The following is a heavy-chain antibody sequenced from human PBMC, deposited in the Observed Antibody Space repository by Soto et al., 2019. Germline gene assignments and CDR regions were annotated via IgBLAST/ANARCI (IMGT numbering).Heavy chain of an antibody. CDR1: GYTFISYW. CDR2: IDPDDSDT. Sequence: PGESLKISCKGSGYTFISYWIGWVRQMPGKGLEWMGTIDPDDSDTTYSPSFQGQVTISADKSISTAYLQWSSLKASDTALYYCARRARGQSSNYFLNTFDIWGQGTMVTVSS. V-gene: IGHV5-51*01. D-gene: IGHD3-22*01. CDR3: ARRARGQSSNYFLNTFDI. J-gene: IGHJ3*02.